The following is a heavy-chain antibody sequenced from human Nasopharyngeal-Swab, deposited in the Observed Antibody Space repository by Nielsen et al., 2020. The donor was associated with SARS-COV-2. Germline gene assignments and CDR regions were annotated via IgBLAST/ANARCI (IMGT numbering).Heavy chain of an antibody. CDR1: GFTFSSYE. V-gene: IGHV3-48*03. CDR3: ARAELLLFGTTHAFDI. Sequence: GESLKISCAASGFTFSSYEMNWVRQAPGKGLEWVSYISSSGSTIYYADSVKGRFTISRDNAKNSLYLQMNSLRAEDTAVYYCARAELLLFGTTHAFDIWGQGTMVTVPS. J-gene: IGHJ3*02. CDR2: ISSSGSTI. D-gene: IGHD1-7*01.